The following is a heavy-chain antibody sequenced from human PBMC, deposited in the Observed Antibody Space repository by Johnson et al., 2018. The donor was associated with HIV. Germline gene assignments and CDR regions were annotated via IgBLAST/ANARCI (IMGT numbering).Heavy chain of an antibody. J-gene: IGHJ3*02. V-gene: IGHV3-30*03. D-gene: IGHD2/OR15-2a*01. CDR2: ISYDGSNK. CDR3: ATSMGESDAFDI. CDR1: GVTFSNYW. Sequence: QVQLVESGGGLVQPGGSLRLSCAASGVTFSNYWMSWVRQAPGKGLEWVAVISYDGSNKYYADSMKGRLTISRDNSKNTLYLQMSSLRAEDTAVYYCATSMGESDAFDIWGQGTMVTVSS.